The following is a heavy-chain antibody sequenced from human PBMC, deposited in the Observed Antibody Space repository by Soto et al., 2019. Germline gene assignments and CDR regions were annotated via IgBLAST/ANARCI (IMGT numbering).Heavy chain of an antibody. CDR2: IWYDGSNQ. V-gene: IGHV3-33*01. Sequence: TGGSLRLSRAASGVTFSSYGMHRGPPAPGKGLVGVAVIWYDGSNQHYADSVKGRFTISRDNSKNTLYLQMNSLRAEDTAVYYCARDISSGPTDYYYYYGMDVWGQGTTVTVSS. CDR3: ARDISSGPTDYYYYYGMDV. CDR1: GVTFSSYG. J-gene: IGHJ6*02. D-gene: IGHD3-22*01.